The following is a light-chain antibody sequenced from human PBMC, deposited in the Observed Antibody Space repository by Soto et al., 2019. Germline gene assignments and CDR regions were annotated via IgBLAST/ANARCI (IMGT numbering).Light chain of an antibody. Sequence: EIVMTQYPGTLSVSPAERATLSCRASQNIITNLAWYQQKPGQAPRLLIYGASNRATGIPARFSGSGSGADFTLTISSLEPEDFALYYCQQHINWPLTFGGGTKVDVK. CDR3: QQHINWPLT. CDR2: GAS. J-gene: IGKJ4*01. V-gene: IGKV3D-15*01. CDR1: QNIITN.